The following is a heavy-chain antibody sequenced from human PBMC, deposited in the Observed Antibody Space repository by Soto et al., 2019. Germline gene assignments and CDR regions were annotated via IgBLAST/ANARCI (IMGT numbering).Heavy chain of an antibody. V-gene: IGHV4-59*08. CDR2: VYYRGTT. CDR3: ERLGFQYYSSGNLEQYCHYVDV. Sequence: QVQLQESGPGLVTPSGTLTLTCTVSGDSISRSSWSWIRQTPGRGLDWNGYVYYRGTTIYKPAPRGRPSSTPSRGTRDTILIDTSNNQFTLRLTTVTALNTAVYFCERLGFQYYSSGNLEQYCHYVDVCSEWTTVIATS. CDR1: GDSISRSS. D-gene: IGHD3-10*01. J-gene: IGHJ6*03.